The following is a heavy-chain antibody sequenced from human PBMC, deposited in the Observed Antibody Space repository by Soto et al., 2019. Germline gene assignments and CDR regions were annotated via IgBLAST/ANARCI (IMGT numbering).Heavy chain of an antibody. CDR2: IGGGGRTT. D-gene: IGHD6-25*01. Sequence: GGSLRLSCAASGFPFSDYAVTWVRQAPGKGLEWVSAIGGGGRTTYYADSVKGRFTISRDNSKSTVFLQMNSLTTEDTAVYYCAKATSSPRFTSGWGCLDFWGQGTLVTVSS. J-gene: IGHJ4*02. CDR1: GFPFSDYA. V-gene: IGHV3-23*01. CDR3: AKATSSPRFTSGWGCLDF.